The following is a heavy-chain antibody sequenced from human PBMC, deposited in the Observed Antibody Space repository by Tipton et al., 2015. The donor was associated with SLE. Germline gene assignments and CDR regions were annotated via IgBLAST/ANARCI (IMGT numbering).Heavy chain of an antibody. CDR1: GASFSDYF. D-gene: IGHD3-10*01. V-gene: IGHV4-34*01. CDR2: TSHSGRS. Sequence: TLSLTCAVSGASFSDYFWTWIRQAPGKGLEWIGETSHSGRSIYNPSLKSRVTASLDTSKMHFSLRLTSVTAADTAVYYCAGGFYYGSGTFSDFEYWGQGTLATVSS. CDR3: AGGFYYGSGTFSDFEY. J-gene: IGHJ4*02.